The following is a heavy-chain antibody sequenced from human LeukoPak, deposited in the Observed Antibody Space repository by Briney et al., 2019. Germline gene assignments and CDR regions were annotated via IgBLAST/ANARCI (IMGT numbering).Heavy chain of an antibody. D-gene: IGHD1-26*01. Sequence: SVKVSCKASGGTFSSYAISWVRQAPGQGLEWMGGIIPIFGTANYAQKFQGRVTITTDESTSTAYMELSSLRSDDTAVYYCARDTGGGATGFGLLGYWGQGTLVTVSS. CDR3: ARDTGGGATGFGLLGY. V-gene: IGHV1-69*05. CDR1: GGTFSSYA. J-gene: IGHJ4*02. CDR2: IIPIFGTA.